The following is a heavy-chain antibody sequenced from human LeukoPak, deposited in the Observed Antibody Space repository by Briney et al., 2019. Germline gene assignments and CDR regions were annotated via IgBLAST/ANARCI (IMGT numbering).Heavy chain of an antibody. CDR2: IYYSGST. J-gene: IGHJ4*02. D-gene: IGHD3-3*01. Sequence: SETLSLTCTVSGGSISSYYWSWIRQPPGKGLEWIGYIYYSGSTKYNPSLKSRVTISVDTSKNQFSLKLSSVTAADTAVYYCARGRDDLGYWGQGTLVTVSS. CDR3: ARGRDDLGY. CDR1: GGSISSYY. V-gene: IGHV4-59*01.